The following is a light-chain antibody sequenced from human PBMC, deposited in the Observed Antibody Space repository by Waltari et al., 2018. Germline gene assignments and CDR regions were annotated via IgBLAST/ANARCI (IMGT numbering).Light chain of an antibody. V-gene: IGKV1-39*01. CDR3: QQSLNTPRT. J-gene: IGKJ1*01. CDR2: AAS. Sequence: DIQMTQSPSSLSASVGVRVTIPCRAIQRVISSVHLYQPKPGKAPNLLIYAASSLQSGVPSRFSGSGSGTDFTLTISSLQTEDFATYYCQQSLNTPRTSGQGTKVEVK. CDR1: QRVISS.